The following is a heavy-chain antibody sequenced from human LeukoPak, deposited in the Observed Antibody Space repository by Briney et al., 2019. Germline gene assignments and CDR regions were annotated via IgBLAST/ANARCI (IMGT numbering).Heavy chain of an antibody. D-gene: IGHD1/OR15-1a*01. CDR2: IYYSGST. Sequence: TSETLSLTCTVSGGSISSYYWSWIRQPPGKGLEWIGYIYYSGSTNYNPSLKSRVTISVDTSKNQFSLKLSSVTAADTAVYYCARSHVANWDRWFDPWGQGTLVTVSS. J-gene: IGHJ5*02. CDR1: GGSISSYY. CDR3: ARSHVANWDRWFDP. V-gene: IGHV4-59*01.